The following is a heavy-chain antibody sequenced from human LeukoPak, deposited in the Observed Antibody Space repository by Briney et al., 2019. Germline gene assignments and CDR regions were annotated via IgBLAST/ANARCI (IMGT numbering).Heavy chain of an antibody. V-gene: IGHV6-1*01. Sequence: SQTLSLTCAISGDSVSSNSAAWNWIRQSPSRGLEWLGRTYYRSKWYNNYAISVKSRITINPDTSKNQFSLQLNSVTPEDTAVYYCVRGVGSTTVTTGYGMDVWGQGTTVTVSS. CDR3: VRGVGSTTVTTGYGMDV. CDR1: GDSVSSNSAA. J-gene: IGHJ6*02. D-gene: IGHD4-17*01. CDR2: TYYRSKWYN.